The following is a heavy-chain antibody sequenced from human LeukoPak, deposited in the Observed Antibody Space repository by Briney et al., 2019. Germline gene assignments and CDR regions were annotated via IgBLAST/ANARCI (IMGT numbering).Heavy chain of an antibody. J-gene: IGHJ4*02. CDR2: IYYSGST. D-gene: IGHD3-16*02. V-gene: IGHV4-59*01. CDR1: GGSISSYY. CDR3: AREAHYDYVWGSYRYFDY. Sequence: SETPSLTCTVSGGSISSYYWSWIRQPPGKGLEWIGYIYYSGSTNYNPSLKSRVTISVDTSKNQFSLKLSSVTAADTAVYYCAREAHYDYVWGSYRYFDYWGQGTLVTVSS.